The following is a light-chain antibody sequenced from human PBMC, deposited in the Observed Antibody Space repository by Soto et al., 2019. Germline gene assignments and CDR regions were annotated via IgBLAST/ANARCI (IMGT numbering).Light chain of an antibody. J-gene: IGLJ1*01. CDR1: TYGFETYNQ. Sequence: QSALTQPASMSGSPGQSITISCSGTTYGFETYNQVSWYQQHPGKAPKILIYEGSKRPSGVSNRFSGSKSGNTASLTISGLQAEDEADYYCSSYTSSSTLVFGTGTKVTVL. CDR3: SSYTSSSTLV. CDR2: EGS. V-gene: IGLV2-14*02.